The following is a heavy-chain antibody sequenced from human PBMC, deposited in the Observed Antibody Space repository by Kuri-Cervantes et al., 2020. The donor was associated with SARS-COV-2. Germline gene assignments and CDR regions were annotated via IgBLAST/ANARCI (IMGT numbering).Heavy chain of an antibody. CDR3: ASGSGWYPEYFQH. J-gene: IGHJ1*01. V-gene: IGHV5-51*01. CDR2: SYPGDSDT. CDR1: GYSFTSYW. D-gene: IGHD6-19*01. Sequence: KVSCKGSGYSFTSYWIGWVRQMPGKGLEWMGISYPGDSDTRYSPSFQGQVTISADKSISTAYLQWRSLKASDTATYYCASGSGWYPEYFQHWGQGTLVTVSS.